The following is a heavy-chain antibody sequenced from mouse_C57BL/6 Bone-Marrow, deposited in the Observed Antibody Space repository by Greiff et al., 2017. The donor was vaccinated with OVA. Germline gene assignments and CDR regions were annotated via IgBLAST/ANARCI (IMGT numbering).Heavy chain of an antibody. J-gene: IGHJ2*01. D-gene: IGHD1-1*01. V-gene: IGHV1-42*01. CDR1: GYSFTGYY. CDR2: INPSTGGT. Sequence: EVKLQQSGPELVKPGASVKISCKASGYSFTGYYMNWVTQSPEKSLEWIGEINPSTGGTTYNQKFKAKATLTVDKSSSTAYMQLKSLTSEDSAVYYCARITTVVATDYFDYWGQGTTLTVSS. CDR3: ARITTVVATDYFDY.